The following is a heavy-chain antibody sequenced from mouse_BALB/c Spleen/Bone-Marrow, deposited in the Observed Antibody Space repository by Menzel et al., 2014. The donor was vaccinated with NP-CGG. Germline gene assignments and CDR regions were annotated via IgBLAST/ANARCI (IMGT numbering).Heavy chain of an antibody. Sequence: EVQGEESGGGLVQPGGSLKISCEASGFDFSGFWMGWVRQAPGKGLEWIGEINPDSSTINYTPSLKDRFIISRDNAKNTLYLQMSKVRSEDTALYDCASLGYYGWFAYWGQGTLVTVSA. CDR2: INPDSSTI. CDR3: ASLGYYGWFAY. CDR1: GFDFSGFW. J-gene: IGHJ3*01. D-gene: IGHD1-1*02. V-gene: IGHV4-1*02.